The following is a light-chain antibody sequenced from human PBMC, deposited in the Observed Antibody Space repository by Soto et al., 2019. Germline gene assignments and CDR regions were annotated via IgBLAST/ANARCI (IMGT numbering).Light chain of an antibody. Sequence: EIVLTQSPATLSLSPGERATLSCRASQSVSSYFAWYQQKPGQAPRLLIYDASNRATGIPARFSGSGSGTDFTLIISRLEPEDFAVYYCQQRSNLPSLTFGGGTKVEIK. CDR3: QQRSNLPSLT. CDR2: DAS. V-gene: IGKV3-11*01. J-gene: IGKJ4*01. CDR1: QSVSSY.